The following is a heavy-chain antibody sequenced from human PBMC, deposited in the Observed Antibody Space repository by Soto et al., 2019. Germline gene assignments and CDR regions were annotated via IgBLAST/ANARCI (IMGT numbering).Heavy chain of an antibody. CDR1: GYTFTSYG. CDR2: IRAYNGNT. J-gene: IGHJ5*02. D-gene: IGHD3-22*01. CDR3: ARRYGNHYYHSNNWFDP. V-gene: IGHV1-18*01. Sequence: ASVKVSCKASGYTFTSYGISWVRQAPGQGLEWMGWIRAYNGNTNYAQKLQGRVTMTTDTSTSTAYMELRSLRSDDTAVYYCARRYGNHYYHSNNWFDPWGQGTLVTVSS.